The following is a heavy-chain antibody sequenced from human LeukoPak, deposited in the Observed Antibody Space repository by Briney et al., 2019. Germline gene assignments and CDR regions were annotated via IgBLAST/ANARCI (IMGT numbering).Heavy chain of an antibody. Sequence: GESLKISCKGSGYIFTTHWIGWVRQMPGKGLEWIGIIYPGDSDTTYSPSFQGQVTISADKSISTAYLQWSSLKASDTAMYYCARQPRAAVGRGGFDYWGQGTLVTVSS. V-gene: IGHV5-51*01. D-gene: IGHD6-13*01. CDR3: ARQPRAAVGRGGFDY. J-gene: IGHJ4*02. CDR1: GYIFTTHW. CDR2: IYPGDSDT.